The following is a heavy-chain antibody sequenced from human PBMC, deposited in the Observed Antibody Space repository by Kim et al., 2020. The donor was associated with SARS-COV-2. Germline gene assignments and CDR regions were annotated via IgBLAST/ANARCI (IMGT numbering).Heavy chain of an antibody. CDR3: ARANRITPDY. D-gene: IGHD3-10*01. CDR1: GGSISSSSYY. Sequence: SETLSLTCTVSGGSISSSSYYWGWIRQPPGKGLEWIGSIYYSGSTYYNPSLKSRVTISVDTSKNQFSLKLSSVTAADTAVYYCARANRITPDYWGQGTLVTVSS. CDR2: IYYSGST. J-gene: IGHJ4*02. V-gene: IGHV4-39*01.